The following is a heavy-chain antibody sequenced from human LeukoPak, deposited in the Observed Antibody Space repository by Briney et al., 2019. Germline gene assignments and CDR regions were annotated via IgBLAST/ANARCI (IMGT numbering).Heavy chain of an antibody. CDR3: EGYLSCYHN. CDR1: GFTVVGNN. V-gene: IGHV3-66*02. Sequence: GGSLRLSCAASGFTVVGNNMSWGRLAPGKGLEWVALIYGDGRTFHADAVKGRFTVSRDISKNTLFLQMNGLRPEDTAIYYCEGYLSCYHNWGQGSLVTISS. D-gene: IGHD3-3*01. J-gene: IGHJ4*02. CDR2: IYGDGRT.